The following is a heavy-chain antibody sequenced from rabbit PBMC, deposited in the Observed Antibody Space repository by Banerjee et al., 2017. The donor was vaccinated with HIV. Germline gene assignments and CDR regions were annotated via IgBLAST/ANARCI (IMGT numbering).Heavy chain of an antibody. J-gene: IGHJ4*01. D-gene: IGHD6-1*01. CDR2: IYAATSGST. V-gene: IGHV1S40*01. Sequence: QSLEESGGDLVKPGASLTLTCTASGFSFSSNYYMCWVRQAPGKGLEWIACIYAATSGSTYYASWAKGRFTISKTSSTTVTLQMTSLTAADTATYFCTRGAGYTAYAFDLWGPGTLVTVS. CDR1: GFSFSSNYY. CDR3: TRGAGYTAYAFDL.